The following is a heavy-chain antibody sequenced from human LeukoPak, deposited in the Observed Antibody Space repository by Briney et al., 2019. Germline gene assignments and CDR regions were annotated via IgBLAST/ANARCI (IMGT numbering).Heavy chain of an antibody. CDR2: ISGGGGDT. CDR3: VNNLVEMDGSGYSGSY. CDR1: GGSISGSSCC. V-gene: IGHV3-23*01. D-gene: IGHD3-22*01. Sequence: PSETLSLTCTVSGGSISGSSCCGGWIRQAPGKGLEWVSAISGGGGDTRYADSVKGRFTVSRDNSKKTVYLQMESLRAEDTAVYYCVNNLVEMDGSGYSGSYWGQGTLVTVSS. J-gene: IGHJ4*02.